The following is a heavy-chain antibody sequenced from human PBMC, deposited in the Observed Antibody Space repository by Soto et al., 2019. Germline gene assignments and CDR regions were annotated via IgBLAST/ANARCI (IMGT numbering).Heavy chain of an antibody. CDR3: ARPIAQWLVTYYFDY. D-gene: IGHD6-19*01. CDR1: GYTFTSYA. CDR2: INAGNGNT. V-gene: IGHV1-3*01. Sequence: GASVKVSCKASGYTFTSYAMHWVRQAPGQRLEWMGWINAGNGNTKYSQKFQGRVTITRDTSASTAYMELSSLRSEDTAVYYCARPIAQWLVTYYFDYWGQGTLVTVSS. J-gene: IGHJ4*02.